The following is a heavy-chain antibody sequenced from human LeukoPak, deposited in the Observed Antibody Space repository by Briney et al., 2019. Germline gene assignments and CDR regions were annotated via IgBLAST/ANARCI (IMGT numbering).Heavy chain of an antibody. J-gene: IGHJ3*02. CDR1: GGSFSGYY. V-gene: IGHV4-34*01. D-gene: IGHD3-22*01. CDR3: ARGPDTYYYGSSGYYPDAFDI. CDR2: INHSGST. Sequence: SSETLSLTCAVYGGSFSGYYWSWIRQPPGKGLEWIGEINHSGSTNYNPSLKSRVTISVDTSKNQFSLKLSSVTAADTAVYYCARGPDTYYYGSSGYYPDAFDIWGQGTMATVSS.